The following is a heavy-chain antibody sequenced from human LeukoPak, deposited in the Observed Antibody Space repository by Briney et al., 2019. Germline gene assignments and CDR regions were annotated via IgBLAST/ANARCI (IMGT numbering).Heavy chain of an antibody. CDR1: GFIFSTYG. J-gene: IGHJ4*02. V-gene: IGHV3-48*04. CDR3: AKDSTWDGYYDSSGYYSPPDY. Sequence: PGGSLRLSCAASGFIFSTYGMNWVRQAPGKGLEWVSYISSSSSTIYYADSVKGRFTISRDNSKNSLYLQMNSLRTEDTALYYCAKDSTWDGYYDSSGYYSPPDYWGQGTLVTVSS. D-gene: IGHD3-22*01. CDR2: ISSSSSTI.